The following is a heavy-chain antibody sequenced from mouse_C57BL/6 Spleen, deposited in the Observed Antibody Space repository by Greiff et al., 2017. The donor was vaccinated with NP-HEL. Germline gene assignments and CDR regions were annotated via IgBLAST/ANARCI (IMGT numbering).Heavy chain of an antibody. Sequence: EVQLVESGGGLVKPGGSLKLSCAASGFTFSSYAMSWVRQTPEKRLEWVATISAGGSYTYYPDNVKGRFTISRDNAKNNLYMQMSHLKSEDTAMYYCARRTGTGGYYYAMDYWGQGTSVTVSS. CDR2: ISAGGSYT. CDR3: ARRTGTGGYYYAMDY. CDR1: GFTFSSYA. V-gene: IGHV5-4*03. J-gene: IGHJ4*01. D-gene: IGHD4-1*01.